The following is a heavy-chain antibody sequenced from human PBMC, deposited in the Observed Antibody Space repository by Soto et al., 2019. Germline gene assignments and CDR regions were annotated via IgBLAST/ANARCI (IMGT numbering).Heavy chain of an antibody. D-gene: IGHD6-19*01. CDR1: GGSIASSGNF. Sequence: QVQLQESGPGLVKPSQTLSPTCTVSGGSIASSGNFWTWIPHHPGKGLEWLGYIVNSGTAYYTPSLKSRLSISIDTSKNHFSLSLTSLTAADTAVYFCARGDAGGWFLDSWGQGAQVIVSS. V-gene: IGHV4-31*03. CDR2: IVNSGTA. CDR3: ARGDAGGWFLDS. J-gene: IGHJ4*02.